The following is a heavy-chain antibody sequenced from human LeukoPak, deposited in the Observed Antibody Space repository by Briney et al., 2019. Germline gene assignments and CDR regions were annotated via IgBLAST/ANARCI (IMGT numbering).Heavy chain of an antibody. CDR2: INPKSGGT. CDR1: GYTFTSYA. CDR3: ARGGDYYDSSGYYDDAFDI. V-gene: IGHV1-2*02. D-gene: IGHD3-22*01. Sequence: ASVKVSCKASGYTFTSYAVHWVRQAPGQGLEWMGWINPKSGGTNYAQKFQGRVTMTRDTSINTAYMELSRLRSGDTAVYYCARGGDYYDSSGYYDDAFDIWGQGTMVTVSS. J-gene: IGHJ3*02.